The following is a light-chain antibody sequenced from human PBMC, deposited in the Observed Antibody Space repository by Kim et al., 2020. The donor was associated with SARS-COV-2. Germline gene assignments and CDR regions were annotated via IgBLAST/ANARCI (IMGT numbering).Light chain of an antibody. J-gene: IGLJ3*02. CDR1: SLRSYY. V-gene: IGLV3-19*01. CDR2: GKN. Sequence: SSKLTQDPAVSVALGQTVRITCQGDSLRSYYASWYQQKPGQAPVLVIYGKNNRPSGIPDRFSGSSSGNTASLTITGAQAEDEADYYCNSRDSSGNHLEVF. CDR3: NSRDSSGNHLEV.